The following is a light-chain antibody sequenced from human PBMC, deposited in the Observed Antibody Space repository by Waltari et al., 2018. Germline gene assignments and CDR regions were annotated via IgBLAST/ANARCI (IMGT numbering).Light chain of an antibody. CDR1: ALPKKY. CDR2: EHN. CDR3: YSIDSSDDHYV. J-gene: IGLJ1*01. Sequence: SYELTQPPSVSVSPGQTARITCSGDALPKKYAYWYQQKSGQAPVLVTYEHNKRPSASPERFSGSSSGTMATLSISGAQVEDEADYYCYSIDSSDDHYVFGTGTKVTVL. V-gene: IGLV3-10*01.